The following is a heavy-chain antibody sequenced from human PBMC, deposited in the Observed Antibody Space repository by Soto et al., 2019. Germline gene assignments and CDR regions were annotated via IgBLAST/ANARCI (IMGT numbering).Heavy chain of an antibody. Sequence: AASVKVSCKASGYTFTGHYIHWVRQAPEQGPEWMGWINPNSGGTNYAQKFQGRVTMTRDTSISTAYMKLSRLRSDDTAVYYCATSLSAFDIWGQGTMVTVSS. V-gene: IGHV1-2*02. CDR1: GYTFTGHY. CDR3: ATSLSAFDI. D-gene: IGHD3-16*02. CDR2: INPNSGGT. J-gene: IGHJ3*02.